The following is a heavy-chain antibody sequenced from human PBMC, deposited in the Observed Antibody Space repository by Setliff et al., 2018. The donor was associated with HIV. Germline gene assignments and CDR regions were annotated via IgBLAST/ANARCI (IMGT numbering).Heavy chain of an antibody. CDR1: GGSISSGSYY. Sequence: SETLSLTCTVSGGSISSGSYYWTWLRQPAGKGLEWVGHIYTGGTTNYNTSLRSRVTISIDKSKNQFSLNLNSVTAADTAVYHCARGDTYWNDASGYVKSDLDAFDIWGQGTVVTVSS. V-gene: IGHV4-61*09. CDR3: ARGDTYWNDASGYVKSDLDAFDI. CDR2: IYTGGTT. J-gene: IGHJ3*02. D-gene: IGHD3-22*01.